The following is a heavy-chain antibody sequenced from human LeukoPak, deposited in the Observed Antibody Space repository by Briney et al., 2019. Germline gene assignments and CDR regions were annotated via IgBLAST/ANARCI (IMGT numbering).Heavy chain of an antibody. CDR1: GGTFSSYA. V-gene: IGHV1-69*13. CDR2: IIPIFGTA. Sequence: SVKVSCKASGGTFSSYAISWVRQAPGQGLEWMGGIIPIFGTANYAQKFQGRVTITADESTSTAYMELSSLRSEDTAVYYCARDKYCSSTSCYLFDYWGQGTLVTVSS. J-gene: IGHJ4*02. D-gene: IGHD2-2*01. CDR3: ARDKYCSSTSCYLFDY.